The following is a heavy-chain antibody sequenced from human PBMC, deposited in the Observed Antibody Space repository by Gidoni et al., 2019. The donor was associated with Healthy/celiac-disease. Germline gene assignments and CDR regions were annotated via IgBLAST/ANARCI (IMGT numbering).Heavy chain of an antibody. CDR3: ATLEYSSGWQHKFDY. Sequence: QVQLVQSGAEVKKPGASVKLSCKVSGYSLTEFSMHWVRQAPGKGLEWMGGFDPEDGETIYAQKFQGRVTMTEDTSTDTAYMELSSLRSEDTAVYYCATLEYSSGWQHKFDYWGQGTLVTVSS. CDR2: FDPEDGET. D-gene: IGHD6-19*01. J-gene: IGHJ4*02. V-gene: IGHV1-24*01. CDR1: GYSLTEFS.